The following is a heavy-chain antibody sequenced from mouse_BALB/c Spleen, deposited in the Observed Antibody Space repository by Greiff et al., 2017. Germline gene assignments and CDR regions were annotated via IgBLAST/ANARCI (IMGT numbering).Heavy chain of an antibody. D-gene: IGHD2-4*01. CDR1: GYSFTGYY. V-gene: IGHV1-26*01. CDR3: ADESTMITSFAY. Sequence: EVQLQQSGPELVQPGASVKISCKASGYSFTGYYMHWVKQSHVKSLEWIGRINPYNGATSYNQNFKDKASLTVDKSSSTAYMELHSLTSEDSAVYYCADESTMITSFAYWGQGTLVTVSA. CDR2: INPYNGAT. J-gene: IGHJ3*01.